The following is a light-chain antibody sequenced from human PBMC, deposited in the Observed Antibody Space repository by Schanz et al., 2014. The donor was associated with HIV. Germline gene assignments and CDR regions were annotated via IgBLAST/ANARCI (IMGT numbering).Light chain of an antibody. Sequence: EIVMTQSPATLSVSPGETATLSCRASQSVSNSYLAWYQQKPGQAPRLLIFGASNRAIGIPDRFSGSGSGTDFTLTIRGLEPEDFAVYYCQQYGSAPLTFGGGTKVEIK. CDR3: QQYGSAPLT. CDR2: GAS. V-gene: IGKV3-20*01. J-gene: IGKJ4*01. CDR1: QSVSNSY.